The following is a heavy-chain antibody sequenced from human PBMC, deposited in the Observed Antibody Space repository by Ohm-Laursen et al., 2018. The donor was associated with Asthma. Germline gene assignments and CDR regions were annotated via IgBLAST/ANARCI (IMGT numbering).Heavy chain of an antibody. CDR2: INPSSGSS. CDR1: GYPFTRDY. Sequence: GASVKVSCKASGYPFTRDYMHWVRQAPGQGLEWMGIINPSSGSSSYAQKFQGRVTMTSDKSTSTVYMELSSLRSEDTAVYYCARATFSTYCGGDCYYFDYWGQGTLVTVSS. D-gene: IGHD2-21*02. V-gene: IGHV1-46*01. CDR3: ARATFSTYCGGDCYYFDY. J-gene: IGHJ4*02.